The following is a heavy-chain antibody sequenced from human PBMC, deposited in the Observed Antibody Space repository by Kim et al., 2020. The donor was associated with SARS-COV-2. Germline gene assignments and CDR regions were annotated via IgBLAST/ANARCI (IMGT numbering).Heavy chain of an antibody. CDR3: ARGTYDFWSGYYRDNY. CDR1: GYTFTSYA. D-gene: IGHD3-3*01. V-gene: IGHV7-4-1*02. Sequence: ASVKVSSKASGYTFTSYAMNWVRQAPGQGLEWMGWINTNTGNPTYAQGFTGRFVFSLDTSVSTAYLQISSLKAEDTAVYYCARGTYDFWSGYYRDNYWGQGTLVTVSS. J-gene: IGHJ4*02. CDR2: INTNTGNP.